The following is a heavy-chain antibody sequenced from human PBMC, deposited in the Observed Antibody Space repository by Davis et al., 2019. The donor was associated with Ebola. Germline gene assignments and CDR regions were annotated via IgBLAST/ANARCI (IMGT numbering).Heavy chain of an antibody. V-gene: IGHV1-3*01. CDR1: GGTVGSYA. CDR2: INSGNGNT. Sequence: ASVKVSCKASGGTVGSYAISWVRQAPGQRLEWMGWINSGNGNTEYSLKFQGRVSITRDTSATTGYMELSSLRSEDTAVYYCARGVMDCHDGRGYYLRSFESWGQGTLVTVSS. D-gene: IGHD3-3*01. J-gene: IGHJ4*02. CDR3: ARGVMDCHDGRGYYLRSFES.